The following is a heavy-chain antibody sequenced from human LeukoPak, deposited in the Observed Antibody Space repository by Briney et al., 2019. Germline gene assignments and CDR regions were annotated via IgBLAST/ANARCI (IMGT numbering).Heavy chain of an antibody. CDR3: ARDGGIAVAGT. D-gene: IGHD6-19*01. Sequence: PGGSLRLSCAASGFTFSSYGMHWVRQAPSKGLEWVAVIWYDGSNKYYADSVKGRFTISRDNSKNTLYLQMNSLRAEDTAVYYCARDGGIAVAGTWGQGTLVTVSS. CDR1: GFTFSSYG. V-gene: IGHV3-33*01. J-gene: IGHJ4*02. CDR2: IWYDGSNK.